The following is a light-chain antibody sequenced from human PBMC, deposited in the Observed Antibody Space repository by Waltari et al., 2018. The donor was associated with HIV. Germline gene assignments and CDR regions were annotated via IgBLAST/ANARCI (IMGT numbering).Light chain of an antibody. CDR1: SSDVGGYIY. J-gene: IGLJ1*01. V-gene: IGLV2-14*01. CDR2: EVS. CDR3: SSYTSSSTLYV. Sequence: QSALTQPASVSGSPGQSLTISCTGTSSDVGGYIYACWYQQHPGKAPKLMISEVSNRPSGVTNRFSGSKSGNTASLTISGLQVEDEADYYCSSYTSSSTLYVFGTGTKVTVL.